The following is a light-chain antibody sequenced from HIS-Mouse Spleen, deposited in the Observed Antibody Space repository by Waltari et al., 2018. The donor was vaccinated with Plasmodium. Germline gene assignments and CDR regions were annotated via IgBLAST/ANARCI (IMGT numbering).Light chain of an antibody. CDR3: QQYNNWSFT. Sequence: EIVMKQAPANLSVSPGGRATLCCRASQSVSSNLAWYQQKPGQAPRLLIYGASTRATGIPARFSGSGSGTEFTLTISSLQSEDFAVYYCQQYNNWSFTFGPGTKVDIK. CDR1: QSVSSN. V-gene: IGKV3-15*01. J-gene: IGKJ3*01. CDR2: GAS.